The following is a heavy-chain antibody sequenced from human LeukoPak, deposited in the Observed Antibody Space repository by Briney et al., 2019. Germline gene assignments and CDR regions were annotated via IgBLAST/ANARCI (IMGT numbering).Heavy chain of an antibody. Sequence: SQTLSLTCTVSGGSISSGGYYWSWIRQPPGKGLEWIGYIYHSGSTYYNPSLKSRVTISVDRSKNQFSLKLSSVTAADTAVYYCARGTYYDSAPRAFDVWGQGTMVSVSS. CDR3: ARGTYYDSAPRAFDV. D-gene: IGHD3-3*01. J-gene: IGHJ3*01. CDR2: IYHSGST. V-gene: IGHV4-30-2*01. CDR1: GGSISSGGYY.